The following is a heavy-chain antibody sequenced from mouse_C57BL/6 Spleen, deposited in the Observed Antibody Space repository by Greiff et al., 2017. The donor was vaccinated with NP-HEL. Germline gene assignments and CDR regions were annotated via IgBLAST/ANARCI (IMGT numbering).Heavy chain of an antibody. J-gene: IGHJ2*01. CDR1: GYTFTDYE. D-gene: IGHD1-1*01. V-gene: IGHV1-15*01. CDR2: IDPETGGT. CDR3: TRGMRLRSY. Sequence: VQLQQSGAELVRPGASVTLSCTASGYTFTDYEMHWVKQTPVHGLEWIGAIDPETGGTAYHQKFKGKAILTADKSSSTAYMELRSLTSEDSAVYYCTRGMRLRSYWGQGTTLTVSS.